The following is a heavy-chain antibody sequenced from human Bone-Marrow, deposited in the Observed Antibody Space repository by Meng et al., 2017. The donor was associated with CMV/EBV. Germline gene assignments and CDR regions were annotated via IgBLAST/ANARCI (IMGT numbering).Heavy chain of an antibody. CDR1: GVTSDNYA. Sequence: CKASGVTSDNYALSWVRQAPGQGLEWMGKIIPVLGIADYAQKCQGRVTITADKSTSTAYMELSSLRSEDTAIYYCARLGPDYALDHWGQGTLVTVSS. J-gene: IGHJ4*02. D-gene: IGHD2-2*01. V-gene: IGHV1-69*04. CDR2: IIPVLGIA. CDR3: ARLGPDYALDH.